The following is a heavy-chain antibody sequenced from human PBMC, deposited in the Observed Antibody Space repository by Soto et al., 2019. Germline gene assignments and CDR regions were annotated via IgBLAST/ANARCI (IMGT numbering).Heavy chain of an antibody. CDR3: ARGGMTTVPYNWFDP. Sequence: QVQLVESGGGVVQPGTSLRLSCAASGFTFSSYAMHWVRQAPGKGLEWVAVIWYDGTNKNYADSVKGRFTISRDNSKNTLYVQMNSLRVEDTAVYYCARGGMTTVPYNWFDPWGQGTLVTVSS. D-gene: IGHD4-17*01. CDR2: IWYDGTNK. CDR1: GFTFSSYA. J-gene: IGHJ5*02. V-gene: IGHV3-33*01.